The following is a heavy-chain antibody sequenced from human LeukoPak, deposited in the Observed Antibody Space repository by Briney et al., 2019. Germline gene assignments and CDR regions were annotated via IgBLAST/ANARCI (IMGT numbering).Heavy chain of an antibody. CDR3: ARAEAYCSGGSCYYYYYMDV. J-gene: IGHJ6*03. Sequence: GGSLRLSCAASGFTFSSYSMNWVRQAPGKGLEWVSSISSSSSYIYYADSVKGRFTISRDNAKNSLYLQMNSLRAEDTAVYYCARAEAYCSGGSCYYYYYMDVWGKGTTVTVSS. D-gene: IGHD2-15*01. V-gene: IGHV3-21*01. CDR1: GFTFSSYS. CDR2: ISSSSSYI.